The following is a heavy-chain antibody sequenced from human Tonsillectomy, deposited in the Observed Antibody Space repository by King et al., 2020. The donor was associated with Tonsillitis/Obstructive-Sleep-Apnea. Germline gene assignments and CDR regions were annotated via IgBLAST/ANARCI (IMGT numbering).Heavy chain of an antibody. CDR2: ISSSSSYI. D-gene: IGHD3-3*01. J-gene: IGHJ4*02. CDR1: GFTFSSYS. CDR3: ARDYDFWSGYFDY. V-gene: IGHV3-21*01. Sequence: VQLVEAGGGLVKPGGALRLSCAASGFTFSSYSMNWVRQAPGKVLEWVLSISSSSSYIYYAESVKGRFTISRDNAKNSLYLQMNSLRAEDTAVYYCARDYDFWSGYFDYWGQGTLVTVSS.